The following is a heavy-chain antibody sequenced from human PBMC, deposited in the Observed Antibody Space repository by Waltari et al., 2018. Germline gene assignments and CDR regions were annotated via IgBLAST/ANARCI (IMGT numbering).Heavy chain of an antibody. CDR3: ARVTLGATNWFDP. CDR2: IYYSGST. D-gene: IGHD1-26*01. Sequence: QVQLQESGPGLVKPSETMSLTCTVSGGSISSYYWSWIRQPPGKGLEWIGYIYYSGSTNYNPSLKSRVTISVDTSKNQFSLKLSSVTAADTAVYYCARVTLGATNWFDPWGQGTLVTVSS. V-gene: IGHV4-59*01. CDR1: GGSISSYY. J-gene: IGHJ5*02.